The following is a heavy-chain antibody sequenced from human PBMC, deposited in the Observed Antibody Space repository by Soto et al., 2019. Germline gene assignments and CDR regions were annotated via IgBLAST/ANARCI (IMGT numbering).Heavy chain of an antibody. D-gene: IGHD6-19*01. CDR1: GGSVSSGSYY. J-gene: IGHJ4*02. Sequence: PSETLSLTCTVSGGSVSSGSYYWSWIRQPPGKGLEWIGYIYYSGSTNYNPSLKSRVTISVDTSKNQFSLKLSSVTAADTAVYYCARGRVEQWLRNPFDYWGQGTLVTVSS. CDR3: ARGRVEQWLRNPFDY. V-gene: IGHV4-61*01. CDR2: IYYSGST.